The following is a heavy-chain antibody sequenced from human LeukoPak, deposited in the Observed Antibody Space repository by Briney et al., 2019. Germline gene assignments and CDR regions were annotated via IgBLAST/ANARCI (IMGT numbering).Heavy chain of an antibody. V-gene: IGHV4-38-2*01. D-gene: IGHD3-10*01. Sequence: SETLSLTCAVSGYSISSAFYWGWIRQSPGKGLEWIGTIHYSGSTSYNPSLKSRVTISVDTSKNQFSLKLSSVTAADTAVYYCAALGGSGSYYKRYYYYYMDVWGKGTTVTISS. CDR2: IHYSGST. J-gene: IGHJ6*03. CDR3: AALGGSGSYYKRYYYYYMDV. CDR1: GYSISSAFY.